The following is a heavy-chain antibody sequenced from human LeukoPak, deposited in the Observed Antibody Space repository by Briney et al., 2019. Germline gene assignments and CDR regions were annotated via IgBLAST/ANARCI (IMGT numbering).Heavy chain of an antibody. V-gene: IGHV3-30*04. CDR2: ISYDGRNK. CDR3: AGGSCYLPADY. Sequence: GGSLRLSCAASGFTFSSYDMQGGRQAPGRGVEGVAVISYDGRNKYYADSVKGRFTISRDNSKNTLYLQMNSLRAEATAVYYCAGGSCYLPADYWGQGTLVTVSS. J-gene: IGHJ4*02. CDR1: GFTFSSYD. D-gene: IGHD3-22*01.